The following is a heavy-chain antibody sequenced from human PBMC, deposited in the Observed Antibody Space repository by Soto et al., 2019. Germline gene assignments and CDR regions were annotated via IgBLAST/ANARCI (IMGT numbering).Heavy chain of an antibody. Sequence: PSETLSLTCAVSGYSISSSNWWGWIRQPPGKGLEWIGYIYYSGSTYYNPSLKSRVTMSVDTSKNQFSLKLSSVTAADTAVYYCARETYYYDSSGSNWFDPWGQGTLVTVSS. D-gene: IGHD3-22*01. J-gene: IGHJ5*02. V-gene: IGHV4-28*03. CDR2: IYYSGST. CDR1: GYSISSSNW. CDR3: ARETYYYDSSGSNWFDP.